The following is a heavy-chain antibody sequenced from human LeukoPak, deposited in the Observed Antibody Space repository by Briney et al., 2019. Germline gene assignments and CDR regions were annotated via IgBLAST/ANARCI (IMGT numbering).Heavy chain of an antibody. D-gene: IGHD4-17*01. J-gene: IGHJ4*02. CDR3: ARERDYGDYDH. CDR1: EYTFTSHA. Sequence: GASVKVSCKASEYTFTSHAINWVRQAPGQGLEWMGWINTNTGNPSYAQGFTGRFVFSLDTSVSTSYLQISSLKAEDTAVYYCARERDYGDYDHWGQGTLVTVSS. CDR2: INTNTGNP. V-gene: IGHV7-4-1*02.